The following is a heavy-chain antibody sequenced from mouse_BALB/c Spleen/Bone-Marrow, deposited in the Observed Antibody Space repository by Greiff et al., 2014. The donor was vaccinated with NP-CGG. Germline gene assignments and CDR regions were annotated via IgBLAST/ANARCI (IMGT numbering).Heavy chain of an antibody. D-gene: IGHD2-14*01. Sequence: QVQLQQPGAELAKPGASVKMSCKASGYTFTSYWMHWVKQRPGQGLEWIGYINPSTTYSAYNQKFKDKPTLTADKSSSTAYMQLSSLTSEDSAVYYCALYYRYDYFDYWGQGTTLTVSS. V-gene: IGHV1-7*01. CDR3: ALYYRYDYFDY. CDR2: INPSTTYS. CDR1: GYTFTSYW. J-gene: IGHJ2*01.